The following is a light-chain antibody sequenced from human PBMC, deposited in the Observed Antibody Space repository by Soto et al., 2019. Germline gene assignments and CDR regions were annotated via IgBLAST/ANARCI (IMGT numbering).Light chain of an antibody. J-gene: IGLJ2*01. V-gene: IGLV2-8*01. Sequence: QSVLTQPPSASGSPGQSVTISCTGTINEVGGYNYVSWYQHYPGEAPKLMIYEVVKRPSGVPDRFSGSKSGNTASLTVSGLQAEDEADYYCCSYAGHTNVLFGGGTKLTVL. CDR3: CSYAGHTNVL. CDR2: EVV. CDR1: INEVGGYNY.